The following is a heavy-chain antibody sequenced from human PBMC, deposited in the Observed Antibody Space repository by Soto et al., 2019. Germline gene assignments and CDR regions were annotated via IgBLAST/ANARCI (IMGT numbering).Heavy chain of an antibody. J-gene: IGHJ5*02. D-gene: IGHD3-3*01. CDR3: ARDGRQDFWSGYYGNWFDP. V-gene: IGHV1-2*02. CDR2: INPNSGGT. CDR1: GYTFTGHY. Sequence: GASVKVSCKASGYTFTGHYMHWVRQAPGQGLEWMGWINPNSGGTNYAQKFQGRVTMTRDTSISTAYMELSRLRSDDTAVYYCARDGRQDFWSGYYGNWFDPWGQGTLVTVSS.